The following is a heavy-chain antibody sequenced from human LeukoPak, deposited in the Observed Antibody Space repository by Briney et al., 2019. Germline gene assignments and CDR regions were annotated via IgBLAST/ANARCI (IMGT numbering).Heavy chain of an antibody. CDR2: IIPIFSTA. Sequence: SVKVSCKASGGTFSSYAISWVRQAPGQGLEWMVGIIPIFSTANYAQKFQGRVTITADESMSTAYMELSSLRSEDTAVYYCALSAGYCSSTSCSHDAFDIWGQGTMVTVSS. J-gene: IGHJ3*02. V-gene: IGHV1-69*13. D-gene: IGHD2-2*01. CDR1: GGTFSSYA. CDR3: ALSAGYCSSTSCSHDAFDI.